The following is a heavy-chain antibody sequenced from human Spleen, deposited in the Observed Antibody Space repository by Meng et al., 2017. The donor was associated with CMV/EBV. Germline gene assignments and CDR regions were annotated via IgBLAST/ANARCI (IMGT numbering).Heavy chain of an antibody. CDR3: ARESPSPFWTGYPPRHPFDI. J-gene: IGHJ3*02. CDR2: INQDGSEE. V-gene: IGHV3-7*01. Sequence: GESLKISCAASGFTFSSYWMSWVRQAPGKGLEWVANINQDGSEEYYVDSVEGRFTISRDNAKNSVSLQMNSLRAEDTAVYLCARESPSPFWTGYPPRHPFDIWGQGTVVTVSS. CDR1: GFTFSSYW. D-gene: IGHD3/OR15-3a*01.